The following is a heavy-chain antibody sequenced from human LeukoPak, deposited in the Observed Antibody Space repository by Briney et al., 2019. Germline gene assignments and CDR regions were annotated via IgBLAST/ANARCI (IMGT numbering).Heavy chain of an antibody. Sequence: GESLEISCKSSGYSFTSYWIGWVRQMPGKGLEWMGIIYPGGSDTRYSPSFQGQVTISADRSISTAYLQWSSLKASDTAMYYCARPRGPGLAVAIDYWGQGTLVTVSS. CDR1: GYSFTSYW. V-gene: IGHV5-51*01. J-gene: IGHJ4*02. CDR2: IYPGGSDT. CDR3: ARPRGPGLAVAIDY. D-gene: IGHD6-19*01.